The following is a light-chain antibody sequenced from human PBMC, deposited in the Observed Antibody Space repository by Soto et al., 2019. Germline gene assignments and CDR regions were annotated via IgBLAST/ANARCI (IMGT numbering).Light chain of an antibody. J-gene: IGLJ1*01. Sequence: QSALTQPASVSGSPGQSITISCSGTSSVIGAYDLVSWYQQHPGRAPKLIIYEVSHRFSGLSYRFSGSKSGNTASLTISGLQAEDDGDYDCTSFAPGRIYVFGSGPKGAGL. CDR2: EVS. CDR3: TSFAPGRIYV. V-gene: IGLV2-14*03. CDR1: SSVIGAYDL.